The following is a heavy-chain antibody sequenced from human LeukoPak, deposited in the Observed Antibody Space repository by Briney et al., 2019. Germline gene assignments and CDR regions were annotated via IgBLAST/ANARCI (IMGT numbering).Heavy chain of an antibody. CDR2: IRITSITM. Sequence: RGSLRLSRAASGFTSNRNNMNWVRHAPGEGLEWGSYIRITSITMYYADSVKGRFTISRDNAKNSLYLQTNSLRADDTAVYYCARETILAVAGDFWGQGTLVTVSS. D-gene: IGHD6-19*01. V-gene: IGHV3-48*01. CDR1: GFTSNRNN. CDR3: ARETILAVAGDF. J-gene: IGHJ4*02.